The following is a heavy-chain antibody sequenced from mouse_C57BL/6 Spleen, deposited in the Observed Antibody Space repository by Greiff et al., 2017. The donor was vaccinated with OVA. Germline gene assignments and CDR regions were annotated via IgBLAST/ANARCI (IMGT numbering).Heavy chain of an antibody. D-gene: IGHD6-1*01. J-gene: IGHJ4*01. V-gene: IGHV2-6-1*01. Sequence: VKVVESGPGLVAPSQSLSITCTVSGFSLTSYGVHWVRQPPGKGLEWLVVIWSDGSTTYNSALKSRLSISKDNSKSQVFLKMNSLQTDDTAMYYCARHEGSLYYAMDYWGQGTSVTVSS. CDR2: IWSDGST. CDR3: ARHEGSLYYAMDY. CDR1: GFSLTSYG.